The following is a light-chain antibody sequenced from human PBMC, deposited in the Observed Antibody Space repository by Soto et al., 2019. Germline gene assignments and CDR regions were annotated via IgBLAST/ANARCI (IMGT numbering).Light chain of an antibody. Sequence: QSALTQPASVSGSPGQSITISCTGTNNDVGAFHLVSWYQQHPVKAPKLIIFGVTERPSGVSNRFSGSKSANTASLTISGLQAEDEGDYYCCSYTISNTLPFVFGTGTKVTVL. CDR2: GVT. CDR3: CSYTISNTLPFV. J-gene: IGLJ1*01. CDR1: NNDVGAFHL. V-gene: IGLV2-14*02.